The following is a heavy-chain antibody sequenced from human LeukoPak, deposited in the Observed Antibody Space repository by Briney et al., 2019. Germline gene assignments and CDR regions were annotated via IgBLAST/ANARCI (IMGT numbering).Heavy chain of an antibody. CDR3: AKAPVTSCRGAYCYPFDS. J-gene: IGHJ4*02. Sequence: PGGSLRLSCAASGFALSSYAMSWVRQAPGKGLEWVSATSSSDAGTYHAESVRGRSTISRDNSKNTLYLQMNSLRAEDAAVYFCAKAPVTSCRGAYCYPFDSWGQGTLVTVSS. V-gene: IGHV3-23*01. D-gene: IGHD2-21*01. CDR1: GFALSSYA. CDR2: TSSSDAGT.